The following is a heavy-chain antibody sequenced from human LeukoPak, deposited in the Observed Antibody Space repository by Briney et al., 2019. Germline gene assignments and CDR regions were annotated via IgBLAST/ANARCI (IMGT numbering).Heavy chain of an antibody. CDR2: INPNSGGT. V-gene: IGHV1-2*04. D-gene: IGHD4-17*01. Sequence: ASVKVSCKASGYTFTGYYMHWVRQAPGQGLEWMGWINPNSGGTNYAQKFQGWVTMTRDTSISTAYMELSSLRSEDTAVYYCARVSLSTVTTRIGMDVWGQGTTVTVSS. CDR3: ARVSLSTVTTRIGMDV. J-gene: IGHJ6*02. CDR1: GYTFTGYY.